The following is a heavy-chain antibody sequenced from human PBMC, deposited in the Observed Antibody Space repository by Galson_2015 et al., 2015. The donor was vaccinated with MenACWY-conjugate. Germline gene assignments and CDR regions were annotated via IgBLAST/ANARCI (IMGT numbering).Heavy chain of an antibody. J-gene: IGHJ4*02. CDR3: FAMNSGIDY. V-gene: IGHV3-33*01. CDR2: IWYDGSKT. Sequence: SLRLSCAASGFTFSSYAMHWVRQAPGKGLEWVAVIWYDGSKTYYADSVKGRFTISRDNSKNTAYMQMNSLRAEDTAIYYCFAMNSGIDYWGQGTLVTVSS. D-gene: IGHD1-26*01. CDR1: GFTFSSYA.